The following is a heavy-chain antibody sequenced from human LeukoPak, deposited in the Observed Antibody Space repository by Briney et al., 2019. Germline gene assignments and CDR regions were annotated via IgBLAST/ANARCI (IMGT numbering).Heavy chain of an antibody. CDR3: ARKAYYGDYDLDY. CDR2: ISAHNGNA. J-gene: IGHJ4*02. D-gene: IGHD4-17*01. CDR1: GYTFSSYG. Sequence: GASVKVSCKASGYTFSSYGIIWVRQAPGQGLEWMGWISAHNGNANYAQKLQGRVTMTTDTSTSTAYMELRSLRSDDTAVYYCARKAYYGDYDLDYWGQGTLVTVSS. V-gene: IGHV1-18*01.